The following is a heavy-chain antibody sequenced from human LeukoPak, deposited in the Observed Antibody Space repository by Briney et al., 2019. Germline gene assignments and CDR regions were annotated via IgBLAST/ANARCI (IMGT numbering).Heavy chain of an antibody. Sequence: SETLSLTCTVSGGSVSSGGYYWSWLRQPPGRGLEWIGYIYYGGSTNYNPSLKSRVTISIDTSKNQFSLKVSSVTAADTAVYYCARGSGYSSLDYWGQGTLVTVSS. CDR3: ARGSGYSSLDY. CDR2: IYYGGST. V-gene: IGHV4-61*08. J-gene: IGHJ4*02. CDR1: GGSVSSGGYY. D-gene: IGHD3-22*01.